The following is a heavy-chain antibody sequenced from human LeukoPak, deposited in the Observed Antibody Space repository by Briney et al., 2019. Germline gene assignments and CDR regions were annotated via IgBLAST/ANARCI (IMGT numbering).Heavy chain of an antibody. CDR1: GFTFSNYE. CDR2: ITGSGSTT. V-gene: IGHV3-48*03. CDR3: ARETSWYFDY. J-gene: IGHJ4*02. Sequence: GGSLRLSCAASGFTFSNYEMNWVRQPPGKGLEWISDITGSGSTTYYADSVKGRFTISRDNAKNSLYLQMNGLRAEDTAVYYCARETSWYFDYWGRGTLVTVSS.